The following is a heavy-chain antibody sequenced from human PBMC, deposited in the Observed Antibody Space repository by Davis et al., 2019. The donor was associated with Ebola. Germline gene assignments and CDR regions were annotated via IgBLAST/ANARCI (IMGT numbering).Heavy chain of an antibody. CDR2: ISWDGGST. D-gene: IGHD7-27*01. CDR1: GFTFDDYT. V-gene: IGHV3-43*01. Sequence: GESLKISCAASGFTFDDYTMHWVRQAPGKGLEWVSFISWDGGSTYYADSVKGRFTISRDNSKNSLYLQMNSLRTEDTALYYCAKDSANWGSDYGMDVWGQGTTVTVSS. CDR3: AKDSANWGSDYGMDV. J-gene: IGHJ6*02.